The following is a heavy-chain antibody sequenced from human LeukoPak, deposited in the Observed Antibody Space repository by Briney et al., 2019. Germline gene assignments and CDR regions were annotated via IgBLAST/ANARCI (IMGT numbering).Heavy chain of an antibody. CDR1: GFTFSSYS. CDR3: ARGQRLIQSFSY. D-gene: IGHD4-11*01. Sequence: GGSLRLSCAASGFTFSSYSMNWVRQAPGKGLEWVSYISSSSSTIYYADSVKGRFTISRDNAKNSLYPQINSLRAEDTAVYYCARGQRLIQSFSYWGQGTLVTVSS. V-gene: IGHV3-48*04. J-gene: IGHJ4*02. CDR2: ISSSSSTI.